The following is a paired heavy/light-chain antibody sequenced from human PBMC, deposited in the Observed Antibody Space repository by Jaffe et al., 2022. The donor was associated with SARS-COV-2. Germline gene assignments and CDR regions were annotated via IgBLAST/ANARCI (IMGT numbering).Heavy chain of an antibody. CDR1: GLSLRTTGVG. V-gene: IGHV2-5*04. J-gene: IGHJ3*01. CDR3: VSVGPGNGFDV. D-gene: IGHD1-26*01. Sequence: QITLKESGPTLVSPKQTLTLTCTVSGLSLRTTGVGVGWVRQFPGEALEWLAVIYWDDDKRYVPSLKSRYTITKDTAENQVVLRMTNLDPDDTGTYYCVSVGPGNGFDVWGQGTMVTVSS. CDR2: IYWDDDK.
Light chain of an antibody. Sequence: IQMTQSPSSLSASVGDRVTISCRASQNLGTYLNWYQRRPGRPPRLLIYGGSALQRGVPSRFSGVGSGTDFTLIITSLQPEDFATYYCQQSHTLWSFGQGTKVEVK. V-gene: IGKV1-39*01. CDR2: GGS. J-gene: IGKJ1*01. CDR1: QNLGTY. CDR3: QQSHTLWS.